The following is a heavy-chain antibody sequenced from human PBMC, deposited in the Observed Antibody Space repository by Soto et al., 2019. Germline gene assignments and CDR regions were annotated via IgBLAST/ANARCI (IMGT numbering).Heavy chain of an antibody. Sequence: QVHLQESGPGLVKPSQTLSLTCTVSGASISSGADYWSWVRQHPGKGPEWIGYIHYSGRTYYNPSLKAPVSISLDTSKSPFSLRVTSVTAADTATYYCATSLKGGCTCDYWGQGTPVTVSS. J-gene: IGHJ4*02. CDR1: GASISSGADY. D-gene: IGHD6-19*01. V-gene: IGHV4-31*01. CDR3: ATSLKGGCTCDY. CDR2: IHYSGRT.